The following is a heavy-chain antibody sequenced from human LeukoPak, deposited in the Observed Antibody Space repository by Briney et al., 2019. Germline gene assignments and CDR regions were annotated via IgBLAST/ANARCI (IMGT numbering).Heavy chain of an antibody. CDR2: IYSGGST. D-gene: IGHD2-15*01. CDR3: ARGFEALSSKNPACSGGSCSFDY. CDR1: GFTVSSNY. J-gene: IGHJ4*02. Sequence: GGSLRLSCVASGFTVSSNYMSWVRQAPGKGLEWVSVIYSGGSTYYADSVKGRFTISRDNSKNTLYLQMNSLRAEDTAVYYCARGFEALSSKNPACSGGSCSFDYWGQGTLVTVSS. V-gene: IGHV3-66*01.